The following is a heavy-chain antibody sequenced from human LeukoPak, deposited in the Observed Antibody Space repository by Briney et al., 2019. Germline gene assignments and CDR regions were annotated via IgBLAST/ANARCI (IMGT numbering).Heavy chain of an antibody. CDR3: AKSLNYGDYVEAFDI. Sequence: GGSLRLSCAASGFTFSSYAMSWVRQAPGKGLEWVSAISGSGGSTYYAGSVKGRFTISRDNSKNTLYLQMNSLRAEDTAVYYRAKSLNYGDYVEAFDIWGQGTMVTVSS. V-gene: IGHV3-23*01. D-gene: IGHD4-17*01. CDR1: GFTFSSYA. CDR2: ISGSGGST. J-gene: IGHJ3*02.